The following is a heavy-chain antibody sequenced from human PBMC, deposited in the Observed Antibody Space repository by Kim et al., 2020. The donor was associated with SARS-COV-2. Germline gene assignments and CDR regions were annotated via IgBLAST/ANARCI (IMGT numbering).Heavy chain of an antibody. J-gene: IGHJ6*01. D-gene: IGHD6-19*01. CDR2: IYYSGST. CDR1: GGSVSSGSYY. V-gene: IGHV4-61*01. Sequence: SETLSLTCTVSGGSVSSGSYYWSWIRQPPGKGLEWIGYIYYSGSTNYNPSLKSRVTISVDTSKNQFSLKLSSVTAADTAVYYCARDQWLVPYYYGMDVWG. CDR3: ARDQWLVPYYYGMDV.